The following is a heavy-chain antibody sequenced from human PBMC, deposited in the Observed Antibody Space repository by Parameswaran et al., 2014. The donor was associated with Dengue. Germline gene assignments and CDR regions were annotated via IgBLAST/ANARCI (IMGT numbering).Heavy chain of an antibody. CDR2: INQDGSEK. Sequence: RWIRQPPGKGLEWVANINQDGSEKYYVDSVKGRFTISRDNAKNSLYLQMNSLRAEDTAVYYCATDPPGWGQGTMVTVSS. CDR3: ATDPPG. V-gene: IGHV3-7*03. J-gene: IGHJ3*01.